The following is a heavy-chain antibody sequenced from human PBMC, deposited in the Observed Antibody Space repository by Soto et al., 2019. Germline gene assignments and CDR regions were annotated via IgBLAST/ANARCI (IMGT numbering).Heavy chain of an antibody. Sequence: QVQLQESGPGLVKPSETLSLTCTVSSGSISTYYWSWIRQPPGKGLEWIGYIYYTGSTNYNPSLKTRVAISMDTSKNQCSLNLSSVTAADTAVYYCAGATNWAYFDLWGLGTLVTVSS. J-gene: IGHJ4*02. CDR3: AGATNWAYFDL. V-gene: IGHV4-59*01. D-gene: IGHD7-27*01. CDR2: IYYTGST. CDR1: SGSISTYY.